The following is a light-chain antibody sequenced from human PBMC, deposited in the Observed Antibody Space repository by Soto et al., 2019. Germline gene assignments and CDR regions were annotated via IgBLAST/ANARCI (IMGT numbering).Light chain of an antibody. V-gene: IGLV1-44*01. J-gene: IGLJ2*01. CDR2: SNN. CDR3: AAWDDSLNGVV. Sequence: QLVLIQPPSASGTPGQRVTISCSGSSSNIGSNTVNWYQQLPGTAAKLLIYSNNQRPSGVPDRFSGSKSGTSASLAISGLQSEDEADYYCAAWDDSLNGVVFGGGTKLTVL. CDR1: SSNIGSNT.